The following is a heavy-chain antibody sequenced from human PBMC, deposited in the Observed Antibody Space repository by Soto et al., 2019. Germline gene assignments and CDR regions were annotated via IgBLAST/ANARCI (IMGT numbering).Heavy chain of an antibody. CDR3: ARDNLDYGDYKGYFDY. D-gene: IGHD4-17*01. J-gene: IGHJ4*01. V-gene: IGHV3-11*01. Sequence: GGSLRLSCAASGFTFSDYYMSWIRQAPGKGLEWVSYISSSGSTIYYADSVKGRFTISRDNAKNSLYLQMNSLRAEDTAVYYCARDNLDYGDYKGYFDYWGHGTLVTVSS. CDR1: GFTFSDYY. CDR2: ISSSGSTI.